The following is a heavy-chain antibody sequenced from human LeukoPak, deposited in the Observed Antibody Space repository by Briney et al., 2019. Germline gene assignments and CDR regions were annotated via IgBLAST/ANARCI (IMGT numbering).Heavy chain of an antibody. Sequence: GGSLRLSCVVSGFTFSSYSMNWVRQAPGKGLEWVSSISSSSSYIYYADSVKGRFTISRDNAKNSLYLQMNSLRAEDTAVYYCARAGLVPAYGMDVWGQGTTVTVSS. CDR3: ARAGLVPAYGMDV. CDR2: ISSSSSYI. V-gene: IGHV3-21*01. CDR1: GFTFSSYS. D-gene: IGHD2-2*01. J-gene: IGHJ6*02.